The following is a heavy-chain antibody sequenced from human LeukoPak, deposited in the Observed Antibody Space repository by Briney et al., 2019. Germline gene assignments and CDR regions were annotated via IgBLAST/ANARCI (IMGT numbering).Heavy chain of an antibody. J-gene: IGHJ4*02. CDR3: AKDRHNWGLDY. Sequence: PGGSLRLSCAASGFSFDNRAMSWLRQAPGKGLEWVSTITGSGTTTYYADSVKGRFTISRDISRKTVYLQMNSLRAEDTAVYYCAKDRHNWGLDYWGQGTLVTVSS. CDR1: GFSFDNRA. V-gene: IGHV3-23*01. CDR2: ITGSGTTT. D-gene: IGHD7-27*01.